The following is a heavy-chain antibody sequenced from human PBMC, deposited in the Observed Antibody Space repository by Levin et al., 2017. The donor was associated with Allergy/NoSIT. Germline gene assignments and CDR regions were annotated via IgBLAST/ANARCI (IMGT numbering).Heavy chain of an antibody. Sequence: ASVKVSCKASGYTFTSYGISWVRQAPGQGLEWMGWISAYNGNTNYAQKLQGRVTMTTDTSTSTAYMELRSLRSDDTAVYYCARDGMVVAATDYYYYGMDVWGQGTTVTVSS. J-gene: IGHJ6*02. CDR2: ISAYNGNT. CDR1: GYTFTSYG. V-gene: IGHV1-18*01. CDR3: ARDGMVVAATDYYYYGMDV. D-gene: IGHD2-15*01.